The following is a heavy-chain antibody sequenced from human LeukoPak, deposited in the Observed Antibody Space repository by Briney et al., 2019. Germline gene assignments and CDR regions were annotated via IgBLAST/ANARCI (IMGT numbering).Heavy chain of an antibody. CDR3: AKDIASYGSGSYDY. CDR2: ISSSSSYI. J-gene: IGHJ4*02. CDR1: GFTFSSYS. Sequence: GGSLRLSCAASGFTFSSYSMNWVRQAPGKGLEWVSSISSSSSYIYYADSVKGRFTISRDNAKNSLYLQMNSLRAEDAALYYCAKDIASYGSGSYDYWGQGTLVTVSS. V-gene: IGHV3-21*04. D-gene: IGHD3-10*01.